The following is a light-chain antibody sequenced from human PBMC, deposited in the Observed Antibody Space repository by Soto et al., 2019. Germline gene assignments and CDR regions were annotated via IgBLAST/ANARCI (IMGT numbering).Light chain of an antibody. Sequence: DIQMTQSPSSLSASVGDRVTITCRASQNIYRYLNWYQQKPGKAPKLLIYSSSSLQSGVPSRFGGRGSGTDFTLTISGLPTEDFATYYCQESFSTPITFGPGTKVDI. CDR1: QNIYRY. CDR3: QESFSTPIT. J-gene: IGKJ3*01. V-gene: IGKV1-39*01. CDR2: SSS.